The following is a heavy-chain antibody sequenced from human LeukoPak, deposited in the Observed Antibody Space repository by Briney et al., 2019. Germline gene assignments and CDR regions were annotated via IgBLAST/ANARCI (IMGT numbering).Heavy chain of an antibody. CDR3: ARGGYCSGASCFIDYYYYYMDV. Sequence: ASVKVSCXASGYTFTSYDINWVRRATGQGLEWMGWMNPNSGNTGYAQKFQGRVTMTRNTSISTAYMELSSLRSEDTAVYYCARGGYCSGASCFIDYYYYYMDVWGKGTTVTVSS. CDR2: MNPNSGNT. J-gene: IGHJ6*03. CDR1: GYTFTSYD. D-gene: IGHD2-15*01. V-gene: IGHV1-8*01.